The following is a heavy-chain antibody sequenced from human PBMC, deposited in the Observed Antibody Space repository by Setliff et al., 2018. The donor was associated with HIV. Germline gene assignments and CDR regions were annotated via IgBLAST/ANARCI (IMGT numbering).Heavy chain of an antibody. D-gene: IGHD6-6*01. CDR3: ARDRASSAYYSHFDH. V-gene: IGHV3-20*04. CDR1: GFTFSSSA. CDR2: ISRTGGSS. J-gene: IGHJ4*02. Sequence: RPGGSLRLSCEASGFTFSSSAMSWVRQAPGKGLEWVATISRTGGSSSYSDSVKGRFSISRDDANNLLFLQIYSLRADDTAIYYCARDRASSAYYSHFDHWGQGTMVTVSS.